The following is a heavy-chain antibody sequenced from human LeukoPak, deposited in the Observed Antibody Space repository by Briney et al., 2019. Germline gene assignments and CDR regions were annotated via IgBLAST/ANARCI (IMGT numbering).Heavy chain of an antibody. J-gene: IGHJ4*02. Sequence: GGSLRLSCAASGFTFSSYAMSWVRQAPGKGLEWVSAISGSGGSTYYADSVKGRFTISRDNSKNTLYLQMNSLRAEDTAVYYCAKVPPGYCSSTSCFGYYFDYWGQGTLVAVSS. CDR2: ISGSGGST. D-gene: IGHD2-2*01. CDR1: GFTFSSYA. V-gene: IGHV3-23*01. CDR3: AKVPPGYCSSTSCFGYYFDY.